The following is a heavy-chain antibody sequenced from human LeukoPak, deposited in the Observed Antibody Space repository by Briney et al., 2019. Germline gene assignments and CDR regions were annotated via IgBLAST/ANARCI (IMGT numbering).Heavy chain of an antibody. Sequence: GGSLRLSCAASGFTFSSYDMHWVRQATRKGLEWVSAIGTAGDTYYPGSVKGRFTISRENAKNSLYLQMNSLRAGDTAVYYCARGGVATAYYYMDVWGKGTTVTISS. V-gene: IGHV3-13*01. CDR1: GFTFSSYD. D-gene: IGHD5-12*01. J-gene: IGHJ6*03. CDR2: IGTAGDT. CDR3: ARGGVATAYYYMDV.